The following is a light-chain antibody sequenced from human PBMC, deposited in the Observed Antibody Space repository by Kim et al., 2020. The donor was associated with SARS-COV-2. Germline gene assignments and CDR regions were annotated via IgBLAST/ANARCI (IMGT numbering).Light chain of an antibody. V-gene: IGKV1-6*01. CDR3: LQDSRYPRT. CDR1: IRNE. J-gene: IGKJ1*01. CDR2: AAS. Sequence: IRNELGWYQQKPGKAPKVLIYAASTLQSGVSSRFSGSGSGTDFTLTISSLQPADFATYYCLQDSRYPRTFGQGTKVDIK.